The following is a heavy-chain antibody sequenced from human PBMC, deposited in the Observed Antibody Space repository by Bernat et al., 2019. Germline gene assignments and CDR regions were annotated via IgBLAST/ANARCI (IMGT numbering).Heavy chain of an antibody. Sequence: QVQLVQSGAEVKKPGASVKVSCKASGYTFTGYYMHWVRQAPGQGLEWMGWISAYNGNTNYAQKLQGRVTMTTDTSTSTAYMELRSLRSDDTAVYYCARAYCSGGSCYQRRDWFDPWGQGTLVTVSS. V-gene: IGHV1-18*04. CDR3: ARAYCSGGSCYQRRDWFDP. J-gene: IGHJ5*02. CDR1: GYTFTGYY. CDR2: ISAYNGNT. D-gene: IGHD2-15*01.